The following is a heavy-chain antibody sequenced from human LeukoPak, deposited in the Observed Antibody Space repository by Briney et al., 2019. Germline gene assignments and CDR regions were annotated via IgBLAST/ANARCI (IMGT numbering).Heavy chain of an antibody. CDR2: IIPILGIA. J-gene: IGHJ3*02. V-gene: IGHV1-69*04. CDR3: ADSYYYDSSGGNDAFDI. D-gene: IGHD3-22*01. CDR1: GGTFSSYA. Sequence: SVKVSCKASGGTFSSYAISWERQAPGQGLEWMGRIIPILGIANYAQKFQGRVTITADKSTSTAYVELSSLRSEDTAVYYCADSYYYDSSGGNDAFDIWGQGTMVTVSS.